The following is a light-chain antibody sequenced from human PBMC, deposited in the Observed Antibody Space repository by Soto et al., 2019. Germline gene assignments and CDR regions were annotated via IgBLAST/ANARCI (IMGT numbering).Light chain of an antibody. CDR1: QSVSSN. J-gene: IGKJ4*01. Sequence: EIMMTQSPATVSVSPGERATLSCRASQSVSSNLAWYQQKPGQAPRLLIYGASTRATGIPARFSGSGSGTEFTLTISSLQSEDFAVYSCPQYNSWPPLPFGGGTKVDIK. CDR3: PQYNSWPPLP. CDR2: GAS. V-gene: IGKV3-15*01.